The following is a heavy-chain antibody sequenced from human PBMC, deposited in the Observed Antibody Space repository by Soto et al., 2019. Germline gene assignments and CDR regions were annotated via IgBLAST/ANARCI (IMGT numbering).Heavy chain of an antibody. CDR3: ARGKLTSYDSSGYFGEHPDHFDY. Sequence: PSETLSLTCTVSGGSISSYYRSWIRQPPGKGLEWIGYIYYSGSTNYNPSLKRRVTISVDTSKSQCSLKLSSVTAADTAVYYCARGKLTSYDSSGYFGEHPDHFDYWGQGTLVTVSS. CDR2: IYYSGST. V-gene: IGHV4-59*01. J-gene: IGHJ4*02. D-gene: IGHD3-22*01. CDR1: GGSISSYY.